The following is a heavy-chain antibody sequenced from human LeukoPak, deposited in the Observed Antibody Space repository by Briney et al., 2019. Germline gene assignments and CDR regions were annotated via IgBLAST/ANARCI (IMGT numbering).Heavy chain of an antibody. CDR2: IYHSGNT. J-gene: IGHJ4*02. Sequence: SETLSLTCNVSGASMSSNYWSWIRQPPGKGLEWIGYIYHSGNTNYSPSLESRVTLSVDESKNQFSLRVHFVSAADTAVYYCASTRRAAVAGRFDSWGQGTLVTVSS. D-gene: IGHD6-19*01. CDR3: ASTRRAAVAGRFDS. CDR1: GASMSSNY. V-gene: IGHV4-4*09.